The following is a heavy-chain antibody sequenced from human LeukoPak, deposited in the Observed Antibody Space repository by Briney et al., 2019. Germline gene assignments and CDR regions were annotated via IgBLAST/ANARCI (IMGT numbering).Heavy chain of an antibody. CDR2: INHSGST. Sequence: SETLSLTCAVYGGSFSGYYWSWIRQPPGKGLEWIGEINHSGSTNYNPSLKSRVTISVDTSKNQFSLKLRSVTAADTAVYYCAREMATTLDDAFDIWGQGTMVTVSS. CDR3: AREMATTLDDAFDI. CDR1: GGSFSGYY. D-gene: IGHD5-24*01. V-gene: IGHV4-34*01. J-gene: IGHJ3*02.